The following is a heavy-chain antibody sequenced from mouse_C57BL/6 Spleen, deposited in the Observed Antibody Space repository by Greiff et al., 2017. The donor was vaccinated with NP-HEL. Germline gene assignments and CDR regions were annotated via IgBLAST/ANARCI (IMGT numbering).Heavy chain of an antibody. V-gene: IGHV1-22*01. Sequence: VQLQQSGPELVKPGASVKMSCKASGYTFTDYNMHWVKQSHGKSLEWIGYINPNNGGTSYKQKFKGKATLTVNKSSSTAYMELRSLTSEDSAVYYCARVGDGYYGPYAMDYWGQGTSVTVSS. CDR3: ARVGDGYYGPYAMDY. D-gene: IGHD2-3*01. J-gene: IGHJ4*01. CDR2: INPNNGGT. CDR1: GYTFTDYN.